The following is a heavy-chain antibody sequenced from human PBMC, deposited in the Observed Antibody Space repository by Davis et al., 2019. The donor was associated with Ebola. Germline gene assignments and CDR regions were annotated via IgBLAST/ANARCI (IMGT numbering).Heavy chain of an antibody. V-gene: IGHV1-69*04. D-gene: IGHD6-13*01. CDR1: GGTFSSYA. CDR3: ARESNAGTGGDY. CDR2: IIPILGIA. J-gene: IGHJ4*02. Sequence: SVKVSCKASGGTFSSYAISWVRQAPGQGLEWMGRIIPILGIANYAQKFQGRVTITADKSTSTACMELSSLRSEDTAVYYCARESNAGTGGDYWGQGTLVTVSS.